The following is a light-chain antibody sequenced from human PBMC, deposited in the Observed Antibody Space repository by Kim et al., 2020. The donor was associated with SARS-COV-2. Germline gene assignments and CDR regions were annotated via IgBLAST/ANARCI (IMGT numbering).Light chain of an antibody. V-gene: IGLV4-69*01. CDR1: SGHSSYT. Sequence: ASVQRSCTRISGHSSYTNAWLQQQPARGPSVLINENTDGSHTQADGIPDRFSGSSSWAGRYLTISRLQSEDEADYYCQTWGTGILVFGGGTQLAVL. CDR2: ENTDGSH. J-gene: IGLJ3*02. CDR3: QTWGTGILV.